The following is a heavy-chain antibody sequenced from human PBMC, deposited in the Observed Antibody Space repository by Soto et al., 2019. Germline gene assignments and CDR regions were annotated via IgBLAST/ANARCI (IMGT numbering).Heavy chain of an antibody. CDR1: GFTFSRYT. V-gene: IGHV3-48*04. D-gene: IGHD1-26*01. CDR2: ISGGGGTM. J-gene: IGHJ4*02. CDR3: ARDKSGTASIDY. Sequence: EVQVVESGGGSVQPGGSLRLSCAASGFTFSRYTMNWVRQAPGKGLEWLSYISGGGGTMSYADSVKGRVTISRDNAKNSLYLQMDSLRAVDRAVYYCARDKSGTASIDYWGQGTLVTVSS.